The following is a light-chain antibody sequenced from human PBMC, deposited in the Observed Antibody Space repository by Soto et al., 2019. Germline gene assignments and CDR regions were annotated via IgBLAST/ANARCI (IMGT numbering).Light chain of an antibody. CDR3: QQYGSSLPIT. J-gene: IGKJ5*01. CDR1: QSVSSSY. V-gene: IGKV3-20*01. CDR2: GAS. Sequence: EIVLTQSPGTLSLSPGERATLSCRASQSVSSSYLAWYQQKPGQAPRLLIYGASSRATGIPDRFSGSGSGTDFTLTISRLEPEDFAVYYCQQYGSSLPITFGQGTRREIK.